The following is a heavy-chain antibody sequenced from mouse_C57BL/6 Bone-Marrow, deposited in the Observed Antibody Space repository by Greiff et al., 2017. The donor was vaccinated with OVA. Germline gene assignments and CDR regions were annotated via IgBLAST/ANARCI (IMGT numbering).Heavy chain of an antibody. J-gene: IGHJ4*01. D-gene: IGHD2-4*01. Sequence: QVQLQQSGPELVKPGASVKISCKASGYAFSSSWMNWVKQRPGKGLEWIGRIYPGDGDTNYNGKFKGKATLTADKSSSTAYMQLSSLTSEDSAVYLCARRDYDGGMDYWGQGTSVTVSS. CDR3: ARRDYDGGMDY. V-gene: IGHV1-82*01. CDR2: IYPGDGDT. CDR1: GYAFSSSW.